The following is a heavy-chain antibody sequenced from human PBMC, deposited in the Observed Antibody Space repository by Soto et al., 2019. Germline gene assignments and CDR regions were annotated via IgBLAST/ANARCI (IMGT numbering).Heavy chain of an antibody. Sequence: QLQLQESGPGLVKPSETLSLTCSVSGDSINSDNYYWGWIRQPPGKGLEWIGSIYYRGNTYYNPSLKTRVTISLDNSQIQFSLKLNSVTAADSAVYFCARLEGLATISYYFDYWGQGTLVTVSS. CDR2: IYYRGNT. J-gene: IGHJ4*02. D-gene: IGHD3-9*01. CDR3: ARLEGLATISYYFDY. CDR1: GDSINSDNYY. V-gene: IGHV4-39*01.